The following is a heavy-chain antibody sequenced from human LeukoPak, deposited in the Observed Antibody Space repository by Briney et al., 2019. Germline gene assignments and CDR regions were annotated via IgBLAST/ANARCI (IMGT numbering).Heavy chain of an antibody. CDR1: GFTFSSYG. V-gene: IGHV3-33*06. CDR3: AKDRLLYYYGSGSSYYFDY. J-gene: IGHJ4*02. CDR2: IWYDGSNK. D-gene: IGHD3-10*01. Sequence: PGRSLRLSCAASGFTFSSYGMHWVRQAPGKGLEWVAVIWYDGSNKYYADSVKGRFTISRDNTKNTLYLQMNSLRAEDTAVYYCAKDRLLYYYGSGSSYYFDYWGQGTLVTGSS.